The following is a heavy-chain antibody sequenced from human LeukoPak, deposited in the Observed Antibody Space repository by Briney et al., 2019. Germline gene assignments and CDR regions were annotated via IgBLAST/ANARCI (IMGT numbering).Heavy chain of an antibody. J-gene: IGHJ2*01. CDR3: ARTSSWYGGDFDL. D-gene: IGHD6-13*01. Sequence: GGSLRLSCAASGFTFSSYGMHWVRQAPGKGLEWVAVISYDGSNKYYADSVKGRFTISRDNSKNTLYLQMNSLRAEDTAVYYCARTSSWYGGDFDLWGRGTLVTVSS. V-gene: IGHV3-30*03. CDR1: GFTFSSYG. CDR2: ISYDGSNK.